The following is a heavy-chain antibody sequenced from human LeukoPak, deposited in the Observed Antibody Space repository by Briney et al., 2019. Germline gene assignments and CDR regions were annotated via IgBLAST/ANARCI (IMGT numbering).Heavy chain of an antibody. J-gene: IGHJ5*02. CDR2: IRYSGST. V-gene: IGHV4-39*01. CDR3: ATSDTVSTYNWFDP. CDR1: GGSISSNTYF. D-gene: IGHD5/OR15-5a*01. Sequence: SETLSLTCNVSGGSISSNTYFWGWIRRPPGKGLEWIGSIRYSGSTYYNPSLKSRVTISVDTSKNQFSLNLSSPTAADTAVYYCATSDTVSTYNWFDPWGQGTLATVS.